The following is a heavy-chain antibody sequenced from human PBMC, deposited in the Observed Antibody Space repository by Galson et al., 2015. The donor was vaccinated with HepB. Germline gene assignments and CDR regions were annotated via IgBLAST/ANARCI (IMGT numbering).Heavy chain of an antibody. CDR1: GFTFTSYA. J-gene: IGHJ4*02. D-gene: IGHD5-24*01. CDR2: ISGSGGTT. V-gene: IGHV3-23*01. CDR3: GKDSLWSETSTITYFDY. Sequence: SLRLSCAASGFTFTSYAITWVRQAPGKGLEWVSTISGSGGTTYYADSVKGRFTISRDNSNNILYLQMNNLRAEDTAMYYCGKDSLWSETSTITYFDYWGQGPLVTVSS.